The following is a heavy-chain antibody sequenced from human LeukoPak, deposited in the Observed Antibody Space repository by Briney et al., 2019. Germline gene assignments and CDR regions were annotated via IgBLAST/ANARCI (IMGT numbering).Heavy chain of an antibody. CDR3: ARQSGTGTLLDY. V-gene: IGHV4-39*01. CDR2: IYYSGST. J-gene: IGHJ4*02. D-gene: IGHD3/OR15-3a*01. CDR1: GGSINSSSYY. Sequence: SETLTLTCTVSGGSINSSSYYWGWIRQPPGKGLEWIGNIYYSGSTYYNPSLKSRVTISVDTSKNQFSLKLSSVTAADTAVYYCARQSGTGTLLDYWGQGTLVTVSS.